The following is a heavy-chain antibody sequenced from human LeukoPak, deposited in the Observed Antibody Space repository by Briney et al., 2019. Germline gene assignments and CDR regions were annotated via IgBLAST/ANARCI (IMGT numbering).Heavy chain of an antibody. CDR3: ARDQSSSWYLTPDAFDI. J-gene: IGHJ3*02. Sequence: GGSLRLSCAVSGFTFSSYWMSWVRQAPGKGLEWVANIKEDGSQKYYVDSVKGRFTISRDSSNNTLYLQMNSLRAEDTAAYYCARDQSSSWYLTPDAFDIWGQGTMVTVSS. CDR2: IKEDGSQK. CDR1: GFTFSSYW. D-gene: IGHD6-13*01. V-gene: IGHV3-7*01.